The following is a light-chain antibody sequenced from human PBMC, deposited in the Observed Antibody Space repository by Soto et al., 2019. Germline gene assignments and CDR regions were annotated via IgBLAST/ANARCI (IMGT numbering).Light chain of an antibody. CDR3: HQTYTDRQT. CDR1: QSVKNY. V-gene: IGKV1-39*01. J-gene: IGKJ2*01. CDR2: AAS. Sequence: DIQLTQSPSSLSASVGDTVTITCRAGQSVKNYLNWYQLKPGKVPKLLIYAASALQSGVPARFVGGTSGTDFTLTIITLQPEDFATYFCHQTYTDRQTFGQGTKLEI.